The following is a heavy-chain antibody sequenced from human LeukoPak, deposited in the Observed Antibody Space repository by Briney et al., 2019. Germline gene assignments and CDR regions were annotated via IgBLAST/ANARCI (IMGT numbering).Heavy chain of an antibody. D-gene: IGHD2-8*02. Sequence: GGSLRLSCAASGFTFSSYWMHWVRQAPGKGLVWVSRINSEGSSTNYADSVKGRFTISRDNAKNTLYLQMNSLRAEDTAVYYCARWRCAVYFDYWGQGTLVTVSS. J-gene: IGHJ4*02. CDR3: ARWRCAVYFDY. CDR2: INSEGSST. V-gene: IGHV3-74*01. CDR1: GFTFSSYW.